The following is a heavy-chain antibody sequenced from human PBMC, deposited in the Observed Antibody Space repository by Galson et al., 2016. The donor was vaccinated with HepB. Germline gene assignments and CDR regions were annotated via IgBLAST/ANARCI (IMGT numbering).Heavy chain of an antibody. CDR2: ISGSGGNT. J-gene: IGHJ4*02. Sequence: GSLRLSCAVSGFTFSTFAMAWVRQTPGKGLEWVSTISGSGGNTYYAGSVKGRFTISRDNSKHFLYLQMSSLRAEDTAVYFCAKDWKAFVVVTAAEYWGQGTLVTVSS. CDR1: GFTFSTFA. D-gene: IGHD2-21*02. CDR3: AKDWKAFVVVTAAEY. V-gene: IGHV3-23*01.